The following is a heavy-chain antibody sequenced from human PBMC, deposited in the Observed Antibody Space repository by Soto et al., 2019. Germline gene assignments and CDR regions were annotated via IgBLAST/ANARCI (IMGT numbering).Heavy chain of an antibody. Sequence: EVQLVESGGSLVKPGGSLRLSCAASAFSFSTYTMNWVSQGPAKGMEWVASIVSSSGYIFYADSVKGRFTISRDNAKNSLYLQMNGLRAEDTAVYYCGRGRVAATEGVDYWGQGTLVPVST. V-gene: IGHV3-21*01. CDR2: IVSSSGYI. CDR3: GRGRVAATEGVDY. D-gene: IGHD2-15*01. CDR1: AFSFSTYT. J-gene: IGHJ4*02.